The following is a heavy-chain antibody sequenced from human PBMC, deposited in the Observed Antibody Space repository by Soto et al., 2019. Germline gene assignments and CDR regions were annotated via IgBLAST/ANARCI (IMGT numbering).Heavy chain of an antibody. D-gene: IGHD4-4*01. J-gene: IGHJ4*02. CDR1: GFTFSSCA. V-gene: IGHV3-30-3*01. Sequence: GGSLRLSCAASGFTFSSCAMHWVRQAPGNGLDWVAFISKDGSNKYYADSMKGRFTISRDNSENTLYLQVNSLRLEDTAVYYCVRGTVAAALDRLFDYWGQGTLVTVSS. CDR3: VRGTVAAALDRLFDY. CDR2: ISKDGSNK.